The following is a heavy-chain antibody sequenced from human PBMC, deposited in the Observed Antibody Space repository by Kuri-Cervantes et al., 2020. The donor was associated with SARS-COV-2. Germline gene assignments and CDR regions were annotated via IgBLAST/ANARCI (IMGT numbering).Heavy chain of an antibody. D-gene: IGHD3-3*01. CDR1: GGYFSDYY. V-gene: IGHV4-34*01. CDR2: INHTGSA. J-gene: IGHJ4*02. Sequence: SQTLALTCGVFGGYFSDYYWTWIRPPPMKGLELIGAINHTGSATYNPSLKSRVTISVDTSKNLFSLKLKSVTAADTAVYFCASVKAPVLRFLEWPKKSYYFDYWGQGTLVTVSS. CDR3: ASVKAPVLRFLEWPKKSYYFDY.